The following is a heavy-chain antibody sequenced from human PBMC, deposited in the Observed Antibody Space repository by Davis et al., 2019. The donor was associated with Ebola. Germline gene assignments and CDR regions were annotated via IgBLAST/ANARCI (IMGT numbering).Heavy chain of an antibody. CDR1: GGSFSGYY. V-gene: IGHV4-34*03. D-gene: IGHD6-6*01. Sequence: MPSETLSLTCAVYGGSFSGYYWSWIRQPPGKGLEWIGEISHSGSTNYNPSLKSRVTISVDKSKNQFSLKLSSVTAADTAVYYCTGSSSGVDYWGQGTLVTVSS. CDR2: ISHSGST. CDR3: TGSSSGVDY. J-gene: IGHJ4*02.